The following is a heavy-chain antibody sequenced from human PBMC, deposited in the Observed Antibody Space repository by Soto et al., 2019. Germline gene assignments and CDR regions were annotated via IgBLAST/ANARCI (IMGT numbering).Heavy chain of an antibody. D-gene: IGHD4-17*01. CDR1: GFSFSSYS. J-gene: IGHJ4*02. Sequence: EVQLVESGGGLVQPGGSLRLSWAASGFSFSSYSMNWVRQAPGKGLGGVSRIRSSSNTIYYADSVKGRFTISRDNAKKSVYLQMNSLRDEDTAVYYCARDSLTHYGGNLDYWGQGTLVTVSS. CDR3: ARDSLTHYGGNLDY. V-gene: IGHV3-48*02. CDR2: IRSSSNTI.